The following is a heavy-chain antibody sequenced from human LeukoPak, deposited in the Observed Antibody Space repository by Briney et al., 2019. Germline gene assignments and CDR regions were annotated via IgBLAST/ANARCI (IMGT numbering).Heavy chain of an antibody. D-gene: IGHD3-22*01. Sequence: GGSLRLSCAVSGFTFSSYAMSWVRQAPGKGLEWVSAISGSGGSTYYADSVKGRFTISRDNSKNTLYLQMNSLRAEDTAVYYCAKSPYDSSGYYPDAFDIWGQGTMVTVSS. CDR2: ISGSGGST. CDR1: GFTFSSYA. V-gene: IGHV3-23*01. J-gene: IGHJ3*02. CDR3: AKSPYDSSGYYPDAFDI.